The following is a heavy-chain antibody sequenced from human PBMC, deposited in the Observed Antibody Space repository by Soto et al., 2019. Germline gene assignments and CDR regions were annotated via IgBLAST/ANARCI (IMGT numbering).Heavy chain of an antibody. Sequence: GGSLRLSCAVSGFRFDGYAMHWVRQAPGKGLVWVSRIKSDGSSTSYADSVKGRFTISRDNAKNTLDLQMHGLRAEDMAVYYCARSVRSGSFPYYYYAMDVWGQGTTVTVSS. J-gene: IGHJ6*02. V-gene: IGHV3-74*01. CDR1: GFRFDGYA. D-gene: IGHD3-10*01. CDR3: ARSVRSGSFPYYYYAMDV. CDR2: IKSDGSST.